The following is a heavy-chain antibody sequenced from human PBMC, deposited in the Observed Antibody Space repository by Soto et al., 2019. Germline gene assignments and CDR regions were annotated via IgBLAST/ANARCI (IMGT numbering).Heavy chain of an antibody. Sequence: GGSLRLSCAASRFTFSTYEMHWVRQAPGKGLEWVSCISSSGSSVYYADSVKGRFTISRDNSRNPLYLQMNSLRDEDTALYYCVRYCSSTLCNGVATRTFDYWGQGALVTVSS. V-gene: IGHV3-48*03. D-gene: IGHD5-12*01. CDR2: ISSSGSSV. J-gene: IGHJ4*02. CDR3: VRYCSSTLCNGVATRTFDY. CDR1: RFTFSTYE.